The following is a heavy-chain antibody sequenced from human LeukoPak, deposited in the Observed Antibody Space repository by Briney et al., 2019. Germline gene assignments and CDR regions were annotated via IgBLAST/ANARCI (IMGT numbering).Heavy chain of an antibody. CDR3: ARAGRDGYNYRFDY. CDR2: ISYDGSNK. V-gene: IGHV3-30*04. Sequence: GGSLRLSCAASGFTFSSYAMHWVRQAPGKGLEWVAVISYDGSNKYYADSVKGRFTIPRDNSKNTLYLQMNSLRAEDTAVYYCARAGRDGYNYRFDYWGQGTLVTVSS. CDR1: GFTFSSYA. J-gene: IGHJ4*02. D-gene: IGHD5-24*01.